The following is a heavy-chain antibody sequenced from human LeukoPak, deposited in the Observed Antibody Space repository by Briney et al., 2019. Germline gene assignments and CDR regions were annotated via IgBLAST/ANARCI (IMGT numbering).Heavy chain of an antibody. D-gene: IGHD3-16*01. CDR3: ARHYGP. Sequence: SETLSLTCAVYGGSFNDYYWSWIRQPPGKGLEWIGEINHSGNTNYNPSLKSRVTTSVDTSKNQFSLKLSSVAAADTAVYYCARHYGPWGQGTLVAVSS. J-gene: IGHJ4*02. V-gene: IGHV4-34*01. CDR1: GGSFNDYY. CDR2: INHSGNT.